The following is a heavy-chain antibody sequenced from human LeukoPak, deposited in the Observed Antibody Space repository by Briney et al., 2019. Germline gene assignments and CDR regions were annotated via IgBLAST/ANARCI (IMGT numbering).Heavy chain of an antibody. D-gene: IGHD1-14*01. CDR2: ISGGGGST. CDR3: AKGSGINHYHWIDP. CDR1: EFTFSNYA. Sequence: GGSLRLSCAASEFTFSNYAMNWVRQAPGKGLEWVSGISGGGGSTYYADSVKGRFTISRDNSKNTLYLQMDSLRAEDTALYYCAKGSGINHYHWIDPWGQGTLATVTS. V-gene: IGHV3-23*01. J-gene: IGHJ5*02.